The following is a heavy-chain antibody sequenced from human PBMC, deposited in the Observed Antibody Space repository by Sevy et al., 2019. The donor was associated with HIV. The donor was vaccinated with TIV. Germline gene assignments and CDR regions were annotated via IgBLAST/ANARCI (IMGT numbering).Heavy chain of an antibody. V-gene: IGHV4-34*01. J-gene: IGHJ6*02. CDR3: ARGWFGYCSGGSCYGMDV. Sequence: SETLSLTCAVYGGSFSGYYWSWIRQPPGKGLEWIGEINHSGSTKYNPSLKSRVTISVDTSKNQFSLKLSSVTAADTAVYYCARGWFGYCSGGSCYGMDVWGQGTTVTVSS. CDR1: GGSFSGYY. D-gene: IGHD2-15*01. CDR2: INHSGST.